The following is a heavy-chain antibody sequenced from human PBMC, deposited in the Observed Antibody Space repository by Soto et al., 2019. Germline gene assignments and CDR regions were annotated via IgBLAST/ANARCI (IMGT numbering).Heavy chain of an antibody. V-gene: IGHV3-30-3*01. CDR3: XRDLYYYDSSGSYDY. Sequence: QVQLVESGGGVVQPGRSLRLSCAASGFTFSSYAMHWVRQAPGKGLEWVAVISYDGSNKYYADSVKGRFTISRDNSKXXXXLXXXXXXXXXXXXXXXXRDLYYYDSSGSYDYWGQGXLVTVSS. D-gene: IGHD3-22*01. CDR1: GFTFSSYA. J-gene: IGHJ4*02. CDR2: ISYDGSNK.